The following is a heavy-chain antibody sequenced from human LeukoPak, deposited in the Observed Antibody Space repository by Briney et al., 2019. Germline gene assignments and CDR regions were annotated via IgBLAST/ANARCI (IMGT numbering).Heavy chain of an antibody. CDR3: ARPNYYDSSGFYYYFYGMDV. V-gene: IGHV3-30-3*01. Sequence: GRSLRLSCAASGFTFSSYAMHWVRQAPGKGLEWVAVISYDGSNKYYADSVKGRFTCSRDNSKNTLYLQVNSLRADDTAVYYCARPNYYDSSGFYYYFYGMDVWGQGTTVTVSS. CDR2: ISYDGSNK. CDR1: GFTFSSYA. D-gene: IGHD3-22*01. J-gene: IGHJ6*02.